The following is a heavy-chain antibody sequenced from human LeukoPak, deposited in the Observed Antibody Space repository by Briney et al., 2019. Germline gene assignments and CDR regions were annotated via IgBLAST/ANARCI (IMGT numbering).Heavy chain of an antibody. CDR2: IYYSGHT. J-gene: IGHJ3*01. V-gene: IGHV4-61*01. CDR1: GGSVSSGSYF. Sequence: SETLSLNCNVSGGSVSSGSYFWTWIRQPPGKGLEWIGYIYYSGHTRYRPSLQSRLTISSDTSKNQVSLNLNSVTAADTAVYYCAKSQVLAEDVFNVWGQGAMVTVSS. CDR3: AKSQVLAEDVFNV.